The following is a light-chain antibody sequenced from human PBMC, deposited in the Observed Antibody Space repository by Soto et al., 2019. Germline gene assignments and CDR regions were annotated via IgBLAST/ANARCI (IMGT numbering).Light chain of an antibody. CDR3: HSYDSSLSAVV. V-gene: IGLV1-40*01. CDR2: GNS. CDR1: SSNIGAGYD. J-gene: IGLJ2*01. Sequence: QSVLTQPPSVSGAPGQRVTISCTGSSSNIGAGYDVHWYQQLPGTAPKLLIYGNSNRPSGVPDRFSGSKSGTSASLAITGLQAEDDADYYCHSYDSSLSAVVFGGGTKVTVL.